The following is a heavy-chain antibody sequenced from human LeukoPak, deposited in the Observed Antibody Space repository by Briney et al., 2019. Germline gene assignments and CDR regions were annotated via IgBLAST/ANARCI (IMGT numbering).Heavy chain of an antibody. J-gene: IGHJ6*02. D-gene: IGHD3-10*01. CDR1: GFTFRNFG. CDR2: IQYDGRNK. V-gene: IGHV3-30*02. Sequence: GSLRLSCAASGFTFRNFGMHWVRQAPAKGLEWVAFIQYDGRNKYYADSVKGRFTISRDNSKNTLYLQMNSLRAEDTAVYYCAKDVWFGESTDTYYFYGMDVWGQGTTVTVSS. CDR3: AKDVWFGESTDTYYFYGMDV.